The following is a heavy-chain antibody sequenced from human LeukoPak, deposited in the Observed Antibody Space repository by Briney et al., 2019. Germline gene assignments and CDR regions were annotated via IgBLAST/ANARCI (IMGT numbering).Heavy chain of an antibody. CDR1: GFTFSNYA. CDR3: ARFDSSSWSYFDY. CDR2: ITDSGGDT. J-gene: IGHJ4*02. Sequence: GGSLRLSCTASGFTFSNYAMSWVRQAPGTGLEWFSAITDSGGDTYYSDSVKGRFIISRDNSKNSLYLHMNSLRAEDTAVYHCARFDSSSWSYFDYWGQGTLVTVSS. D-gene: IGHD6-13*01. V-gene: IGHV3-23*01.